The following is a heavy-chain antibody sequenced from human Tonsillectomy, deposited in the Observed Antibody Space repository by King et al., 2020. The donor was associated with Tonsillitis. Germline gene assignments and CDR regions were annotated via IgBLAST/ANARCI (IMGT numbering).Heavy chain of an antibody. D-gene: IGHD4-11*01. Sequence: VQLVESGGGVVQPGRSLRLSCAASGFTFSSYGMHGVRQAPGKGLEWVAVISYDGSNKYYADSVKGRFTISRDNSKNTLYLQMNSLRAEDTAVYYCAKDTRDYPYYFDYWGQGTLVTVSS. V-gene: IGHV3-30*18. CDR1: GFTFSSYG. J-gene: IGHJ4*02. CDR3: AKDTRDYPYYFDY. CDR2: ISYDGSNK.